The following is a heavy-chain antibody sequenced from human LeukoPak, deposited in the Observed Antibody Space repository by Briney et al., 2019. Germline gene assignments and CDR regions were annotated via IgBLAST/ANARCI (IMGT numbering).Heavy chain of an antibody. D-gene: IGHD4-23*01. V-gene: IGHV3-53*01. Sequence: PGGSLRLSCAASGFTFSSYSMNWVRQAPGKGLEWVSVVFSGGSTFYADSVKGRFTISRDNSKNTVYLQMNTVRAEDTAVYYCARDIYLSNSLDVWGKGTPVTISS. CDR2: VFSGGST. CDR1: GFTFSSYS. J-gene: IGHJ6*04. CDR3: ARDIYLSNSLDV.